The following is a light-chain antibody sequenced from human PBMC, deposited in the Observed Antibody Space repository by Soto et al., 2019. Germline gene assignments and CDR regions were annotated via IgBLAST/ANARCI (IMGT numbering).Light chain of an antibody. V-gene: IGKV4-1*01. CDR3: QQYYSTPPYT. J-gene: IGKJ2*01. Sequence: DFVMPQSPDSLAVSLGERATINCKSSQSVLYSSNNKNYLAWYQQKPGQPPKLLIYWASTRESGVPDRFSGSGSGTDFTLTISSLQAEDVAVYYCQQYYSTPPYTFGQGTKLEIK. CDR2: WAS. CDR1: QSVLYSSNNKNY.